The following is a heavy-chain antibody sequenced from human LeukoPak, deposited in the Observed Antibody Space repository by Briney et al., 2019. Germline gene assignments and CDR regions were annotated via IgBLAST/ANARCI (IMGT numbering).Heavy chain of an antibody. D-gene: IGHD3-22*01. Sequence: GGSLRLSCTASGFTFSSYAMSWVRQTPGKGLEWVASISRSGDSINYADSVKGRFTISRDNSKNTLSLQMTSLRAEDTAIYYCAKDVYDTSGYYGLMSDHWGRGTLVTVSS. V-gene: IGHV3-23*01. J-gene: IGHJ4*02. CDR1: GFTFSSYA. CDR3: AKDVYDTSGYYGLMSDH. CDR2: ISRSGDSI.